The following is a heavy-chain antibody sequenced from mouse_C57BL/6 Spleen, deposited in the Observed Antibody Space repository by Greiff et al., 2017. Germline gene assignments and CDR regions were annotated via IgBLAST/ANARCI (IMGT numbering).Heavy chain of an antibody. CDR3: ARGGYYGTLDY. V-gene: IGHV1-82*01. D-gene: IGHD1-1*01. CDR2: IYPGDGDT. CDR1: GYAFSSSW. Sequence: VKLQESGPELVKPGASVKISCKASGYAFSSSWMNWVKQRPGKGLEWIGRIYPGDGDTNYNGKFKGKATLTADKSSSTAYMQLSSLTSEDSAVYFCARGGYYGTLDYWGQGTTLTVSS. J-gene: IGHJ2*01.